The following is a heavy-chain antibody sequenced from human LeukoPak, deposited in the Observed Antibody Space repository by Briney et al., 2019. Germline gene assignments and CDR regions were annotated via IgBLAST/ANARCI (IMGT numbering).Heavy chain of an antibody. Sequence: GGSLRLSCAASGFTFDDYAMHWVRQAPGKGLEWVSGISWNSGSIGYADSVKGRFTISRNNAKNSLYLQMNSLRAEDTALYYCAKDEAAAAGFSAFDIWGQGTMVTVSS. CDR1: GFTFDDYA. CDR2: ISWNSGSI. V-gene: IGHV3-9*01. CDR3: AKDEAAAAGFSAFDI. D-gene: IGHD6-13*01. J-gene: IGHJ3*02.